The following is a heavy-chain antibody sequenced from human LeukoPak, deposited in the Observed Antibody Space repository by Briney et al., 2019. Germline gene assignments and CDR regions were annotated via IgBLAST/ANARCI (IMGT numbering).Heavy chain of an antibody. Sequence: KTSETLSLTCTVSGGSISSYYWSWIRQPPGKGLEWIGYIYYSGSTNYNPSLKSRVTISVDTSKNQFSLKLSSVTAADTAVYYCARGDIVVVPAEIFRWFDPWGQGTLVTVSS. D-gene: IGHD2-2*01. CDR3: ARGDIVVVPAEIFRWFDP. CDR2: IYYSGST. CDR1: GGSISSYY. J-gene: IGHJ5*02. V-gene: IGHV4-59*08.